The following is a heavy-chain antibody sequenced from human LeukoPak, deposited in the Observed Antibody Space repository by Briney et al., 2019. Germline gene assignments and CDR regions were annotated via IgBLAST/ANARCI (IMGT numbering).Heavy chain of an antibody. CDR2: IWYDGSNK. V-gene: IGHV3-33*01. CDR3: ARRQQQRNDAFDI. J-gene: IGHJ3*02. D-gene: IGHD6-13*01. Sequence: GGSLRLSCAASGFTFSSYGMHWVRQAPGKGLEWVAVIWYDGSNKYYADSVKGRFTISRDNSKNTLYLQMNSLRAEDTAVYYCARRQQQRNDAFDIWGQGTMVTVSS. CDR1: GFTFSSYG.